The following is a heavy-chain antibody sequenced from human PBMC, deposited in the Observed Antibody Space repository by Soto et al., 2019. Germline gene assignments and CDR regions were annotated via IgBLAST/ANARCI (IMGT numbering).Heavy chain of an antibody. CDR1: GFTFSSYS. D-gene: IGHD3-10*01. CDR2: ISSSSSYI. CDR3: ARSTLLYMYGMDV. J-gene: IGHJ6*02. V-gene: IGHV3-21*01. Sequence: GGSLRLSCAASGFTFSSYSMNWVRQAPGKGLEWVSSISSSSSYIYYADSVKGRFTISRDNAKNSLYLQMSSLRAEDTAVYYCARSTLLYMYGMDVWGQGTTVTVSS.